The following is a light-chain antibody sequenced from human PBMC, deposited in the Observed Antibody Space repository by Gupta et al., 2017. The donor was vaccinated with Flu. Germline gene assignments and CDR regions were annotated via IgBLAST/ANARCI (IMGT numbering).Light chain of an antibody. CDR1: NIESES. Sequence: SYVLTQPPSVSVAPGQTATITCGGDNIESESVHWYQQRPGQAPVLVVFDDSDRPSGIPDRFSGSNSGDTATLSISRVEAGDEADYYCQVWDISSDLVVFGGGTELT. V-gene: IGLV3-21*02. CDR2: DDS. J-gene: IGLJ2*01. CDR3: QVWDISSDLVV.